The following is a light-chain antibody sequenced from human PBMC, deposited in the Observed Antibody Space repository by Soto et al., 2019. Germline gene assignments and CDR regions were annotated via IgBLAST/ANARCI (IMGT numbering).Light chain of an antibody. CDR1: QSLLHSNGYNY. J-gene: IGKJ1*01. Sequence: DIVMTQSPLSLPVTPGEPASISCRSSQSLLHSNGYNYLDWYLQKPGQSPQLLIYLGSNRSSGVHDRFSGSGSGTDLTLKISRVEAEDVGVYYCMQALQSPRTFGQGTKVEFK. CDR3: MQALQSPRT. CDR2: LGS. V-gene: IGKV2-28*01.